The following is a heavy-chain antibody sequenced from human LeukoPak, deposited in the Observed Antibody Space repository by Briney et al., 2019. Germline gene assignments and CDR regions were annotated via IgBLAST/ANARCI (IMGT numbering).Heavy chain of an antibody. Sequence: GGSLRLSCAASGFTFNNYWMSWVRQAPGKGLEWVANIKQDGSERFYVDSVKGRFTISKGNAKNSLYLQMNNLRAEDTAVYYCTREVHCNFDYWGQGTLVTVSS. CDR2: IKQDGSER. V-gene: IGHV3-7*05. D-gene: IGHD2-21*02. CDR1: GFTFNNYW. CDR3: TREVHCNFDY. J-gene: IGHJ4*02.